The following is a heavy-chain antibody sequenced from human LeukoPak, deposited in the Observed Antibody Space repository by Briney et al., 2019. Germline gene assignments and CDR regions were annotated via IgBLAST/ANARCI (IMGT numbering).Heavy chain of an antibody. J-gene: IGHJ5*02. CDR1: GNSFTTSW. V-gene: IGHV5-51*01. CDR3: ARVVNYDTSGYQTKNWFDP. D-gene: IGHD3-22*01. Sequence: GESLKISCKGSGNSFTTSWIGWVRQMPGEGLVWMGIIIISDSDTRYRPSFQGHVSILADKSLNATYLQWSSLKASDTAMYYCARVVNYDTSGYQTKNWFDPWGQGTLVTVSS. CDR2: IIISDSDT.